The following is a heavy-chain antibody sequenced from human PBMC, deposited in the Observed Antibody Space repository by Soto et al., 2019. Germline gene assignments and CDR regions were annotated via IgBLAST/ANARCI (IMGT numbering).Heavy chain of an antibody. J-gene: IGHJ4*02. D-gene: IGHD3-10*01. CDR1: GFTFSSYV. Sequence: EVQLVESGGGLVQPGGSLRLSCAASGFTFSSYVINWLRQAPGKGLEWVSYISISSSTRYYADSVRGRFTISRDNAKNSLYLKMHRLRDEDTAVYYCARGGGFFDYWGQGTLVTVSS. V-gene: IGHV3-48*02. CDR3: ARGGGFFDY. CDR2: ISISSSTR.